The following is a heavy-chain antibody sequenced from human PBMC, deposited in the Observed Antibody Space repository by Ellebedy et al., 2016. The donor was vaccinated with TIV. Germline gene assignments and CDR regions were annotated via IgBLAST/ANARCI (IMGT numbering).Heavy chain of an antibody. CDR2: FDPEDGET. V-gene: IGHV1-24*01. D-gene: IGHD6-13*01. CDR3: ARETRISTSGQGDY. CDR1: GYTLTELS. J-gene: IGHJ4*02. Sequence: AASVKVSCKVSGYTLTELSMHWVRQAPGKGLEWMGGFDPEDGETIYAQKFQGRVTMTRDTSTSTVYMELSSLRSEDTAVYYCARETRISTSGQGDYWGQGTLVTVSS.